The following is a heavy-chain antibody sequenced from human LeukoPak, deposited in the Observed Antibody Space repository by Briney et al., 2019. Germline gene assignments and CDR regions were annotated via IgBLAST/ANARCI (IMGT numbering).Heavy chain of an antibody. CDR3: ATEVRGVPDAFDI. V-gene: IGHV1-69*04. Sequence: GSSVKVSCKASGGTFSSYAISWVRQAPGQGLEWMGRIIPIFGIANYAQKFQGRVTITADKSTSTAYMELSSLRSEDTAVYYCATEVRGVPDAFDIWGQGTMVTVSS. CDR1: GGTFSSYA. D-gene: IGHD3-10*01. CDR2: IIPIFGIA. J-gene: IGHJ3*02.